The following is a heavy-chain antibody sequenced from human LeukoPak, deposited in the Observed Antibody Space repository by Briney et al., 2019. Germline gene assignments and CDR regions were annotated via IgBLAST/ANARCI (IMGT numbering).Heavy chain of an antibody. CDR2: IYTDGRT. CDR1: GFTVSNNY. D-gene: IGHD3-10*01. J-gene: IGHJ3*02. Sequence: GGSLRLSCAASGFTVSNNYMTWVHQAPGKGLEWVSVIYTDGRTHYADTVKGRFTVSRDSSENTLYLQMSSLRAEDTAAYYCAAQWFGELSFDIWGQGTMVTVSS. V-gene: IGHV3-53*01. CDR3: AAQWFGELSFDI.